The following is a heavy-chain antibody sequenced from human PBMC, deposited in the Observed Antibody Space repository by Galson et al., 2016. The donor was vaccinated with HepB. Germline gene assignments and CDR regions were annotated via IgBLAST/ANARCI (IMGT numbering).Heavy chain of an antibody. CDR2: ILYDGSKK. CDR3: ARDGRGDLDWVLLN. CDR1: GFTLSTYG. V-gene: IGHV3-30*03. D-gene: IGHD3-9*01. J-gene: IGHJ4*02. Sequence: SLRLSCAASGFTLSTYGMHWVRQAPGKGLEWVAVILYDGSKKYYADSVKGRFTISRDSSKHTLYLQMNRLRSEDKAVYYCARDGRGDLDWVLLNWGQGTLVTVSS.